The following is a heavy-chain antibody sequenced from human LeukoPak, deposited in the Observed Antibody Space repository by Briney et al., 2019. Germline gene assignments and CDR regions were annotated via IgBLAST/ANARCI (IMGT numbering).Heavy chain of an antibody. V-gene: IGHV1-69*05. J-gene: IGHJ4*02. CDR1: GGTFSNFA. CDR3: ARGPLFYGSGVTYFDD. D-gene: IGHD3-10*01. CDR2: INPIFGTA. Sequence: SVKVSCKASGGTFSNFAISWVRQAPGQGVEWVGGINPIFGTANYAQKFQGRVTIITGESTSTAYMELSSLISEDTAVYYCARGPLFYGSGVTYFDDWGQGTLVTVSS.